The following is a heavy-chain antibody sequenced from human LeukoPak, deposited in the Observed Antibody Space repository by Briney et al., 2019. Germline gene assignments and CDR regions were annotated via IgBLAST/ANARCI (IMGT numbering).Heavy chain of an antibody. CDR2: ISGSGGST. D-gene: IGHD5-18*01. CDR1: GFTFSSYA. J-gene: IGHJ4*02. CDR3: AKGTLPRGYSYGHDLYYFDY. Sequence: SGGSLRLSCAASGFTFSSYAMSWVRQAPGKGLEWVSGISGSGGSTYYADSVKGRFTISRDNSKNTLYLQMNSLRAEDTAVYYCAKGTLPRGYSYGHDLYYFDYWGQGTLVTVSS. V-gene: IGHV3-23*01.